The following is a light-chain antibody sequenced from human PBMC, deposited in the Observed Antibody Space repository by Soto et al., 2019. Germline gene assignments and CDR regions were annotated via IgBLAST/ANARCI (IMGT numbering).Light chain of an antibody. CDR2: EVT. V-gene: IGLV2-8*01. CDR1: SSDVGGYKY. CDR3: SSYGGTNNVV. J-gene: IGLJ3*02. Sequence: QSALTQPPSASGSTRQSVTISCTGTSSDVGGYKYVSWYQHHPGKAPKVVIYEVTKRPSGVPDRFSGSQSGNTASLTVSGLQAEDEADHYCSSYGGTNNVVFGGGTKRTVL.